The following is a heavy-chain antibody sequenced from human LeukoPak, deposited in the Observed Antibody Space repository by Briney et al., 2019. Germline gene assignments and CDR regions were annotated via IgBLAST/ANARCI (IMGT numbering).Heavy chain of an antibody. Sequence: SETLSLTCTVSGASIRTYHWSWFRQSPGKGLEWTASIYDSGYTNCSPSLKSRTTISVDTSNNQFSLRLTSVTAADTAVYYCARLNKAGGSHRDFDCWGQGTLVTVSS. V-gene: IGHV4-59*08. D-gene: IGHD4-23*01. CDR1: GASIRTYH. CDR2: IYDSGYT. J-gene: IGHJ4*02. CDR3: ARLNKAGGSHRDFDC.